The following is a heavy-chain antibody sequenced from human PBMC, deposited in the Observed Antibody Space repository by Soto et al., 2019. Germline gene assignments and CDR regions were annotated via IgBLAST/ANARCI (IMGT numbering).Heavy chain of an antibody. Sequence: SETLSLTCTVSGGSISSYYWSWIRQPPGKGLEWIGYIYYSGSTNYNPSLKSRFTISVDTSKNQFSLKLSSVTAADTAVYYCARDGYNPHFDYWGQGTLVTVSS. V-gene: IGHV4-59*01. D-gene: IGHD5-12*01. CDR2: IYYSGST. J-gene: IGHJ4*02. CDR1: GGSISSYY. CDR3: ARDGYNPHFDY.